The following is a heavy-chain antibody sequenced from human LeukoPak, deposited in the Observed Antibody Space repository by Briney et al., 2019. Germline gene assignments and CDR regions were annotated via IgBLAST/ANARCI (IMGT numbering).Heavy chain of an antibody. CDR1: GFTFSDHY. V-gene: IGHV3-72*01. J-gene: IGHJ4*02. Sequence: PGGSLRLSCAACGFTFSDHYMDWVRQAPGKGLEWVGRTRNKANSYTTEYAASVKGRFTISRDDSKNSLYLQMNSLKSDDTAVYYCHYYYDSSGYTYYFDYWGQGTLVTVSS. D-gene: IGHD3-22*01. CDR2: TRNKANSYTT. CDR3: HYYYDSSGYTYYFDY.